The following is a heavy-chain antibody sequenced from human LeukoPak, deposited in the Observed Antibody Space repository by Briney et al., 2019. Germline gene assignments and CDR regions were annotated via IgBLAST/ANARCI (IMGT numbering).Heavy chain of an antibody. Sequence: ASVKVSCKASGYTFTSYDINWVRQATGRGLEWMGWMNPNSGNTGYAQEFQGRVTMTRNTSISTAYMELSSLRSEDTAVYYCAREVAAAGTPMSGWGQGTLVTVSS. CDR3: AREVAAAGTPMSG. CDR1: GYTFTSYD. J-gene: IGHJ4*02. V-gene: IGHV1-8*01. D-gene: IGHD6-13*01. CDR2: MNPNSGNT.